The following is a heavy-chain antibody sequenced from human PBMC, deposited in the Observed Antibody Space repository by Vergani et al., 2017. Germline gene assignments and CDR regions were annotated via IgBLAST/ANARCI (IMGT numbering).Heavy chain of an antibody. CDR2: VDPEDGET. D-gene: IGHD4-17*01. CDR1: GYTFTDHY. J-gene: IGHJ6*02. Sequence: EVQLVQSGAEVKKPGATMEISCKVSGYTFTDHYMNWVKQAPGKGLEWMGLVDPEDGETTYAEKFKGRVTIAADTSTDTAHLEWISLRSEDTAAYYCATPQTVTTGGMEVWGQGTTVIVSS. V-gene: IGHV1-69-2*01. CDR3: ATPQTVTTGGMEV.